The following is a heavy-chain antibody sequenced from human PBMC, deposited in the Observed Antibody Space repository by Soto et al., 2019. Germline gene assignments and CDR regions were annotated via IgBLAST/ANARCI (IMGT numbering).Heavy chain of an antibody. D-gene: IGHD2-2*02. J-gene: IGHJ6*03. V-gene: IGHV4-59*01. CDR2: IYYSGST. CDR3: ARSEKDIVVVPAAILGGPYYYYMDV. Sequence: SETLSLTCTFSGGSISSYYWSWIRQPPGKGLEWIGYIYYSGSTNYNPSLKSRVTISVDTSKNQFSLKLSSVTAADTAVYYCARSEKDIVVVPAAILGGPYYYYMDVWGKGTTVTVS. CDR1: GGSISSYY.